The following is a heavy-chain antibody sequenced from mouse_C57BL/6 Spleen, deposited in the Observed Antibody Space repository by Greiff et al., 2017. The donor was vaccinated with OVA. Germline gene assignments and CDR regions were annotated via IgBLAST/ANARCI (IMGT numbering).Heavy chain of an antibody. V-gene: IGHV3-6*01. CDR3: ARGGLRVPFDY. CDR1: GYSITSGYY. J-gene: IGHJ2*01. D-gene: IGHD3-2*02. Sequence: EVKLMESGPGLVKPSQSLSLTCSVTGYSITSGYYWNWIRQFPGNKLEWVGYISYDGSNNYNPSLKNRISLTRDTSKNQFFLKLNSVTTEDTATYCCARGGLRVPFDYWGQGTTLTVSS. CDR2: ISYDGSN.